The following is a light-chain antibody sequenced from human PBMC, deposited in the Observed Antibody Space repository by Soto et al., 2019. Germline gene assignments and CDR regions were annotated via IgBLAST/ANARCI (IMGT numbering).Light chain of an antibody. CDR2: NES. J-gene: IGLJ3*02. CDR3: AAWDGSLNVVL. Sequence: QLVLTQPPSASGTPGQRVTISCSWSYSNIGTNTVNWYQQLPGAAPKLLIYNESQRPSGVPDRFSGSKPGTSASLAIGGLQSEDEADYYCAAWDGSLNVVLFGGGTKLTVL. V-gene: IGLV1-44*01. CDR1: YSNIGTNT.